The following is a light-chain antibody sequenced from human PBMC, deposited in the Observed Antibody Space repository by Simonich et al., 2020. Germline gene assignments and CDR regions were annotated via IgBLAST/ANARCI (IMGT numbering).Light chain of an antibody. CDR3: SSYAGSNNLV. V-gene: IGLV2-8*01. CDR2: EVR. Sequence: QSALTQPPSASGSPGQSVTISCTGTSSDVGGYNYVSWYQHHPGKAPKLMIYEVRQRPAGVPDCFSGSKSGNTASLTVSGLQAEDEADYYCSSYAGSNNLVFGGGTKLTVL. J-gene: IGLJ2*01. CDR1: SSDVGGYNY.